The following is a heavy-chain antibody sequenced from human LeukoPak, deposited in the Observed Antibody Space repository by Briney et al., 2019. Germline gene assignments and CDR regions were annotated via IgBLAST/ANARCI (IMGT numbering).Heavy chain of an antibody. Sequence: HTLSLTCAISGDSVSNNDGAWNSSRQSPSRGLEWLGRTYYRSQWYNDYARSVMSRISVDPDTSKNQFSLQLRSVTPDDTAVYYCAGGYAFDVWGQGTTVIVSS. J-gene: IGHJ3*01. CDR3: AGGYAFDV. CDR2: TYYRSQWYN. CDR1: GDSVSNNDGA. V-gene: IGHV6-1*01.